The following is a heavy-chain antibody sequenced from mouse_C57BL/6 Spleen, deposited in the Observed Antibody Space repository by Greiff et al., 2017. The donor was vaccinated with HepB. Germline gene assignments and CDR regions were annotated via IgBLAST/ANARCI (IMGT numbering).Heavy chain of an antibody. V-gene: IGHV1-69*01. CDR3: ARAGYGGFDY. D-gene: IGHD1-1*02. Sequence: QVQLQQPGAELVMPGASVKLSCKASGYTFTSYWMHWVKQRPGQGLEWIGEIDPSDSYTNYNQKFKGKSTLTVDKSSSTAYMQLSSLTSEDSAVYYCARAGYGGFDYWGQGTTLTVSS. J-gene: IGHJ2*01. CDR2: IDPSDSYT. CDR1: GYTFTSYW.